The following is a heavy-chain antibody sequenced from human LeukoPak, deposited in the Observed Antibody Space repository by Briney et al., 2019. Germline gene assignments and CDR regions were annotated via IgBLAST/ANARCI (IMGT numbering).Heavy chain of an antibody. CDR3: AKDSK. D-gene: IGHD6-13*01. CDR2: IGYDGSNK. J-gene: IGHJ4*02. V-gene: IGHV3-30*02. CDR1: GFTLSSYV. Sequence: PGGSLRLSCAASGFTLSSYVMHWVRQAPGKGLEWVAFIGYDGSNKYYADSVKGRFTISRDNSKNTLYLQMNSLRAEDTAVYYCAKDSKWGQGTLVTVSS.